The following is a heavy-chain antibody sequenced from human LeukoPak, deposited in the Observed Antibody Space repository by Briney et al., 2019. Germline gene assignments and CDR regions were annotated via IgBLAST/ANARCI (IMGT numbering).Heavy chain of an antibody. J-gene: IGHJ4*02. V-gene: IGHV3-21*01. Sequence: PGGSLTLSCAASGYIFSDYSMMWLRQAPGKALEWLSFNDSTSTYIHYADSVKALFNISRENDKNSLFLQMHGLRDEDTAVFYCAEGSSAPGYWGQGALVGVS. CDR2: NDSTSTYI. CDR1: GYIFSDYS. D-gene: IGHD6-6*01. CDR3: AEGSSAPGY.